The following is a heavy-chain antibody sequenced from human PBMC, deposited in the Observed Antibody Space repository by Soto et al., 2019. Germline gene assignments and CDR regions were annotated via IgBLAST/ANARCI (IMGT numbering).Heavy chain of an antibody. D-gene: IGHD5-12*01. Sequence: QVQLQESGPGLVKPSQTLSLTCTVSGGSISSGDYYWSWIRQPPGKGLEWIGYIYYSGSTYYNPSLKRRVTISVDTSKNQFSLKLSSVTAADTAVYYCARDIVATAGAFDYWGQGTLVTVSS. CDR1: GGSISSGDYY. CDR2: IYYSGST. V-gene: IGHV4-30-4*01. CDR3: ARDIVATAGAFDY. J-gene: IGHJ4*02.